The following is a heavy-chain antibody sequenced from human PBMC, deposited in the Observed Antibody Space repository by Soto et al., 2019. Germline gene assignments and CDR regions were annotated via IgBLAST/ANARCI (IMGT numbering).Heavy chain of an antibody. Sequence: GASVKVSCKASGYTFTSYGISWVRQAPGQGLEWMGWISAYNGNTNYAQRLQGRVTMTTDTSTSTAYMELRSLRSDDTAVYYCATGAFYFILSGYLTHAFDFWGQGNMVTGSS. CDR3: ATGAFYFILSGYLTHAFDF. V-gene: IGHV1-18*01. CDR1: GYTFTSYG. CDR2: ISAYNGNT. J-gene: IGHJ3*01. D-gene: IGHD3-9*01.